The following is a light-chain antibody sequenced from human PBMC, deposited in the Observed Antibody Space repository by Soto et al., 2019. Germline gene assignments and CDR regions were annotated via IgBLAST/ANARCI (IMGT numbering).Light chain of an antibody. CDR1: SGSIASNY. CDR3: QSYDSSPLWV. V-gene: IGLV6-57*04. J-gene: IGLJ1*01. Sequence: NFMLTQPHSVSESPGKTVTISCTRSSGSIASNYVQWYQQRPGSAPTTVIYEDNQRPSGVPDRFSGSIDSSSNSASLTISGLKTGDEADYYCQSYDSSPLWVFGTGTKVTVL. CDR2: EDN.